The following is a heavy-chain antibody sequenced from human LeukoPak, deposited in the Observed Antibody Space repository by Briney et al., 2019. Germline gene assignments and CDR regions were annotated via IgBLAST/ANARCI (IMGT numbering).Heavy chain of an antibody. CDR1: GGSISSSSYY. Sequence: SETLSLTCTVSGGSISSSSYYWGWIRQPPGKGLEWIGSIYYSGSTYYNPSRKSRVTISVDTSKNQFSLTLSSVTAADTAVYYCARVLMIAAHFDYWGQGTLVTVSS. J-gene: IGHJ4*02. D-gene: IGHD6-13*01. V-gene: IGHV4-39*07. CDR2: IYYSGST. CDR3: ARVLMIAAHFDY.